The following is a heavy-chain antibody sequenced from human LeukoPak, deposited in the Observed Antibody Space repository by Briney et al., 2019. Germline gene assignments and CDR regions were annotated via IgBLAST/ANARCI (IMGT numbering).Heavy chain of an antibody. J-gene: IGHJ4*02. CDR1: GYTFTSYY. Sequence: ASVKVSCKASGYTFTSYYMHWVRQAPGQGLEWMGIIDPSGGSTRYPQKFQERVTITRDMSTSTAYMELSSLRSEDTAVYYCAAEGDGYNYTGAFDYWGQGTLVTVSS. D-gene: IGHD5-24*01. CDR2: IDPSGGST. V-gene: IGHV1-46*01. CDR3: AAEGDGYNYTGAFDY.